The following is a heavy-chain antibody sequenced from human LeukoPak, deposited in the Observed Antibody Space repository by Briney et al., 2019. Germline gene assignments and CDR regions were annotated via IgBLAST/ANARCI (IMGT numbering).Heavy chain of an antibody. D-gene: IGHD1-1*01. Sequence: GGSLRLSCAASGFTVSSDYMSWVRQSPGKGLEWVSVIYSGGSTYYADSVKGRFTISRDNAKNSLYLQMNSLRAEDTALYYCAKVPTGSGTYYFDYWGQGTLVTVSS. CDR3: AKVPTGSGTYYFDY. J-gene: IGHJ4*02. CDR2: IYSGGST. V-gene: IGHV3-53*05. CDR1: GFTVSSDY.